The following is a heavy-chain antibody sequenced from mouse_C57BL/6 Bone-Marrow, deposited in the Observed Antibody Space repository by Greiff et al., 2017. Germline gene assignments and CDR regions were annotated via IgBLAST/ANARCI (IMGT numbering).Heavy chain of an antibody. CDR1: GYTFTSYG. Sequence: VKLQESGAELARPGASVKLSCKASGYTFTSYGISWVKQRTGQGLEWIGEIYPRSGNTYYNEKFKGKATLTADKSSSTAYMELRSLTSEDSAVYFCARGDLLLRYYFDYWGQGTTLTVSS. D-gene: IGHD1-1*01. V-gene: IGHV1-81*01. CDR2: IYPRSGNT. CDR3: ARGDLLLRYYFDY. J-gene: IGHJ2*01.